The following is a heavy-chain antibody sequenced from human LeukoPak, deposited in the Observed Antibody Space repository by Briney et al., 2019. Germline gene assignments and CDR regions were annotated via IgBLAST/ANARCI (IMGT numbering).Heavy chain of an antibody. Sequence: GASLKVSCKVSGYTLTELSMHWVRQAPGKGLEWMGGFDPEDGETIYAQKFQGRVTMTEDTSTDTAYMELSSLRSEDTAVYYCATAPYYYDSSGYYSWGQGTLVTVSS. CDR3: ATAPYYYDSSGYYS. J-gene: IGHJ4*02. CDR2: FDPEDGET. D-gene: IGHD3-22*01. CDR1: GYTLTELS. V-gene: IGHV1-24*01.